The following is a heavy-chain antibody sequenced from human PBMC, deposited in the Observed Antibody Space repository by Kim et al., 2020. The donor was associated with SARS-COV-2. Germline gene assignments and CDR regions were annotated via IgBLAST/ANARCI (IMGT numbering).Heavy chain of an antibody. Sequence: SETLSLTCTVSGGSISSSSYYWGWIRQPPGKGLEWIGSIYYSGSTYYNPSLKSRVTISVDTSKNQFSLKLSSVTAADTAVYYCASLSITMVRGVIITSFRSSSGGLHAFDIWGQGTMVTVSS. CDR3: ASLSITMVRGVIITSFRSSSGGLHAFDI. CDR1: GGSISSSSYY. CDR2: IYYSGST. J-gene: IGHJ3*02. D-gene: IGHD3-10*01. V-gene: IGHV4-39*07.